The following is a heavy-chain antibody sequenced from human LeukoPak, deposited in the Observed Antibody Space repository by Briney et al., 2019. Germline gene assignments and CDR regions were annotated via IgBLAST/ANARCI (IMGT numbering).Heavy chain of an antibody. CDR2: INHSGST. CDR3: ARSYSSSWYSPFDY. J-gene: IGHJ4*02. CDR1: GGSISSTSYY. Sequence: SETLSLTCTVSGGSISSTSYYWSWIRQPPGKGLEWIGEINHSGSTNYNPSLKSRVTISVDTSKNQFSLKLSSVTAADTAVYYCARSYSSSWYSPFDYWGQGTLSPSPQ. V-gene: IGHV4-39*07. D-gene: IGHD6-13*01.